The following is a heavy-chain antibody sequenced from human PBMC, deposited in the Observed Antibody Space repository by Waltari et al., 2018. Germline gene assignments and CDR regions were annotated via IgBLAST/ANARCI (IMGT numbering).Heavy chain of an antibody. CDR1: RCSLSRCGYY. Sequence: QVQLQESGPGLVKPSQTLSLTCTFSRCSLSRCGYYLIWIRQHPGKGLEWIGYIYYSGSTYYNPSLKSRVTISVDTSKNQFSLKLSSVTAADTAVYYCARALGAMAQGAFDIWGQGTMVTVSS. CDR2: IYYSGST. CDR3: ARALGAMAQGAFDI. J-gene: IGHJ3*02. D-gene: IGHD5-18*01. V-gene: IGHV4-31*03.